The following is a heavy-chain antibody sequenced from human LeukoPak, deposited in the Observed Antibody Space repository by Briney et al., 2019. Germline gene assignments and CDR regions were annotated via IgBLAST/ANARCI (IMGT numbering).Heavy chain of an antibody. D-gene: IGHD6-13*01. J-gene: IGHJ4*02. CDR2: ILYDGSKK. CDR3: ARGGAAAVPL. CDR1: GFTFSSNG. Sequence: PGGSLRLSCAASGFTFSSNGMHWVRQAPGKGLEWVAVILYDGSKKYYADSVKGRFTISRDNAKNSLYLQMNSLRAEDTAVYYCARGGAAAVPLWGQGTLVTVSS. V-gene: IGHV3-30*03.